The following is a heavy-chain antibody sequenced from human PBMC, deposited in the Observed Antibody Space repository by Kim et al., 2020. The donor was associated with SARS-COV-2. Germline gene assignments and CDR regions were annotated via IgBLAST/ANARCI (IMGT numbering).Heavy chain of an antibody. D-gene: IGHD3-16*01. CDR2: IGHDAYT. V-gene: IGHV4-38-2*02. J-gene: IGHJ4*02. CDR3: ARSPANLGWLHFAY. Sequence: SETLSLTCTVSGYSISSGHYWGWIRQPPGKGLEWIGNIGHDAYTSYNPSLKSRVAISLDTTKNQFSLNLNSLTAADTAVCYCARSPANLGWLHFAYCSQGTLVPV. CDR1: GYSISSGHY.